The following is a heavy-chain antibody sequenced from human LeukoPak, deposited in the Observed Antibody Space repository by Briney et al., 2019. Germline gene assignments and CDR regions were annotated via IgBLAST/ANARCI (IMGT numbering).Heavy chain of an antibody. CDR3: VREQGAVAGDY. V-gene: IGHV3-7*01. Sequence: GGSLRLSCAASGFTFSSYWMSWVRQAPGKGLEWVANIKQDGSEKYYVDSVKGRFTISRDNAKNSLYLQMNSLRADDTAVYYCVREQGAVAGDYWGQGTLGTVSS. CDR2: IKQDGSEK. CDR1: GFTFSSYW. J-gene: IGHJ4*02. D-gene: IGHD6-19*01.